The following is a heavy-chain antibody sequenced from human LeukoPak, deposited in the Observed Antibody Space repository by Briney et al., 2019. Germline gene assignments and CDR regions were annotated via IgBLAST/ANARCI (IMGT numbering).Heavy chain of an antibody. CDR1: GFTFSSYE. J-gene: IGHJ4*02. CDR3: AKDALGYCSGGSCSNYFDY. D-gene: IGHD2-15*01. CDR2: ISSSGSTI. Sequence: GGSLRLSCAASGFTFSSYEMNWVRQAPGKGLEWVSYISSSGSTIYYADSVKGRFTISRDNSKNTLYLQMNSLRAEDTAVYYCAKDALGYCSGGSCSNYFDYWGQGTLVTVSS. V-gene: IGHV3-48*03.